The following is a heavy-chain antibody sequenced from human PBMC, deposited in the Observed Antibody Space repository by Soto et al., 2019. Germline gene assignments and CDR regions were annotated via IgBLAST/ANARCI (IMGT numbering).Heavy chain of an antibody. V-gene: IGHV1-18*01. J-gene: IGHJ4*02. CDR1: GYTFTADG. CDR2: VSGYNDNT. D-gene: IGHD2-15*01. Sequence: ASVKGSCKASGYTFTADGISWVRQAPGEGLEWMGWVSGYNDNTKYAQNVQGRVTMTTDTSTSTAYMELRSLRSDDTAVYYCAREYCSGGSCYGTDYWGQGTVVTVSS. CDR3: AREYCSGGSCYGTDY.